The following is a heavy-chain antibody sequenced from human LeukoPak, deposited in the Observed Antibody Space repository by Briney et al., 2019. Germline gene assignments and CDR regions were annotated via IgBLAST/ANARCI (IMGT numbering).Heavy chain of an antibody. Sequence: GGSLRLSCAASGFSFSSYNMDWVRQAPGKGLEWVSFIDSSSRYIYQADSVKGRFTITRDNAKSSVFLQLNSLRAEDTAVYYCARVGGHCTSTSCPPPDYWGQGTLVTVSS. D-gene: IGHD2-2*01. V-gene: IGHV3-21*01. J-gene: IGHJ4*02. CDR3: ARVGGHCTSTSCPPPDY. CDR2: IDSSSRYI. CDR1: GFSFSSYN.